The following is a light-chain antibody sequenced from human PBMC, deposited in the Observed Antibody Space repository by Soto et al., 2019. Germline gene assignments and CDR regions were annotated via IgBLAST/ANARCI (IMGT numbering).Light chain of an antibody. Sequence: EIVLTQSPGTLSLSPGERATLSCRASQSVSSSYLAWYQQKPGQAPRLLIYGASSRATGIPDRFSGSGSGTDFTLTISRLEPEDFAVYYCQQRSNWPPEVTFGGGTKVDI. J-gene: IGKJ4*01. CDR3: QQRSNWPPEVT. CDR1: QSVSSSY. V-gene: IGKV3D-20*02. CDR2: GAS.